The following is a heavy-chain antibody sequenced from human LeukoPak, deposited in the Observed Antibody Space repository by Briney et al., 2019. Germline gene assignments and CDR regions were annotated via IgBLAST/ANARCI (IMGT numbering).Heavy chain of an antibody. J-gene: IGHJ3*02. CDR2: IYSGGST. CDR3: ARVNYGLQRAFDI. V-gene: IGHV3-53*01. CDR1: GFTVSSNY. D-gene: IGHD3-10*01. Sequence: PGRSLRLSCAASGFTVSSNYMSWVRQAPGKGLEWVSVIYSGGSTYYADSVKGRFTISRDNSKNTLYLQMNSLRAEDTAVCYCARVNYGLQRAFDIWGQGTMVTVSS.